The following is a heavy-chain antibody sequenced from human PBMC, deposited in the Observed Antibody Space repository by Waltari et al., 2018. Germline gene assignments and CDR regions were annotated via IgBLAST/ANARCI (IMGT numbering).Heavy chain of an antibody. V-gene: IGHV1-18*01. CDR2: ISAYNGNT. Sequence: QVQLVQSGAEVKKPGASVKVSCKASGYTFTSYGISWVRQAPGQGLEWMGWISAYNGNTNYAQKLQGRVTMTTDTSTSTAYMELRSLRSDDTAVYYCAVLYCSSTSCYRWWFDPWGQGTLVTVSS. CDR3: AVLYCSSTSCYRWWFDP. D-gene: IGHD2-2*01. J-gene: IGHJ5*02. CDR1: GYTFTSYG.